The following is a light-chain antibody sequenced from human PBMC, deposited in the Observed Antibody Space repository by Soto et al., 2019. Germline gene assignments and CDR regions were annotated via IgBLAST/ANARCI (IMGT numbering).Light chain of an antibody. J-gene: IGKJ1*01. V-gene: IGKV1-17*01. Sequence: DIQMTQSPSSLSASVGDRVTITCRASQGIGNDLGWYQQKPGRAPKRLIYAASTLQTGIPSRFSGSGSGAEVPLTISCLQAEDFAPYYCLQHNSYPWTFGQGTKVEV. CDR2: AAS. CDR3: LQHNSYPWT. CDR1: QGIGND.